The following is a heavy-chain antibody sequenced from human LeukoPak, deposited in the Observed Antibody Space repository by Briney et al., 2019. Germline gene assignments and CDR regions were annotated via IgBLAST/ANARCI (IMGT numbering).Heavy chain of an antibody. V-gene: IGHV2-5*02. CDR3: AHRRGEHIVVVTAAEADWFDP. D-gene: IGHD2-21*02. Sequence: SGPTLVNPTQTLTLTCTFSGFSLSTSGVGVGWIRQPPGKALEWLALIYWDDDKRYSPSLKSRLTITKDTSKNQVVLTMTNMDPVDTATYYCAHRRGEHIVVVTAAEADWFDPWGQGTLVTVSS. J-gene: IGHJ5*02. CDR2: IYWDDDK. CDR1: GFSLSTSGVG.